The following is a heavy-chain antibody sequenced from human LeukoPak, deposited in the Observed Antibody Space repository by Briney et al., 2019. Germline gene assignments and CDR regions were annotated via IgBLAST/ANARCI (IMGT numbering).Heavy chain of an antibody. D-gene: IGHD4-11*01. CDR2: IKQDGSEK. CDR1: GFTFNNYW. Sequence: GGSLRLSCAASGFTFNNYWMSWVRQAPGKGLEWVANIKQDGSEKYYVDSVKGRFTISRDNAKNSLYLQMNSLRAEDTAVYYCARDKGTVTIFDCWGQGTLVTVSS. J-gene: IGHJ4*02. CDR3: ARDKGTVTIFDC. V-gene: IGHV3-7*01.